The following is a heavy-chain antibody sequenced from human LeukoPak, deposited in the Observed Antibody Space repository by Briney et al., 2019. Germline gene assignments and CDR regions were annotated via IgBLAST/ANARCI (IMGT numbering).Heavy chain of an antibody. CDR1: GFTFSSYG. V-gene: IGHV3-30*03. D-gene: IGHD6-19*01. CDR2: ISYDGSNK. J-gene: IGHJ4*02. CDR3: ARDRPDRIAVAARRLDY. Sequence: GGSLRLSCAASGFTFSSYGMHWVRQAPGKGLEWVAVISYDGSNKYYADSVKGRFTISRDNSKNTLYLQMNSLRAEDTAVYYCARDRPDRIAVAARRLDYWGQGTLVTVSS.